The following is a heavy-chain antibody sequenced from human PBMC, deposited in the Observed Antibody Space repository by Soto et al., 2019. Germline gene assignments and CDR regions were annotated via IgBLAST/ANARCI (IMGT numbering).Heavy chain of an antibody. CDR3: ARADGIAAAFDY. J-gene: IGHJ4*02. CDR1: GGTFSSYA. V-gene: IGHV1-69*13. CDR2: IIPIFGTA. Sequence: ASVKVSCKASGGTFSSYAISWVRQAPGQGLEWMGGIIPIFGTANYAQKFQGRVTITADESTSTAYMELSSLRSEDTAVYYCARADGIAAAFDYWGQGTLVTVSS. D-gene: IGHD6-13*01.